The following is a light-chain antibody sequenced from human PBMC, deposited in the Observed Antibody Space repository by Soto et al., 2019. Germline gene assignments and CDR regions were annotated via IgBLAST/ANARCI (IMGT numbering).Light chain of an antibody. Sequence: EIVLTQSPATLSLSPAERATLSCMASQSAGNFLAWYQQKPGQAPRLLIYYISTRATGIPARFSGSGSGTEFTLTINSLQSEDSAVYYCQQHNQWPITFGQGTRLEI. V-gene: IGKV3-11*01. J-gene: IGKJ5*01. CDR3: QQHNQWPIT. CDR1: QSAGNF. CDR2: YIS.